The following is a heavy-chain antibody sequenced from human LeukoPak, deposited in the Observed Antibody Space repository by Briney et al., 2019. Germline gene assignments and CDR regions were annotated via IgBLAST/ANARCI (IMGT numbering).Heavy chain of an antibody. V-gene: IGHV1-46*01. J-gene: IGHJ4*02. D-gene: IGHD3-10*01. CDR1: GYTFTSYY. CDR2: INPSGGST. CDR3: ARVDYGSGSFPPLDY. Sequence: GASVKVSCKASGYTFTSYYMHWVRQAPGQGLEWMGIINPSGGSTSYAQKFQGRVTMTRDMSTSTVYMELSSLRSEDTAVYYCARVDYGSGSFPPLDYWGQGNLVTVSA.